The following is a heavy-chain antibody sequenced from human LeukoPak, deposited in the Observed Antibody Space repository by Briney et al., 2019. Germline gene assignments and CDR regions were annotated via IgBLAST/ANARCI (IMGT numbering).Heavy chain of an antibody. CDR1: GYTFTSYG. D-gene: IGHD3-22*01. J-gene: IGHJ4*02. CDR3: ARRSVPDSSGYYYFDY. CDR2: ISAYNGNT. V-gene: IGHV1-18*01. Sequence: ASVKVSCKASGYTFTSYGISWVRQAPGQGLEWMGWISAYNGNTNYAQKLQGRVTMTTDTSTSTAYMELRSLRSDDTAVYYCARRSVPDSSGYYYFDYWGQGTLATVSS.